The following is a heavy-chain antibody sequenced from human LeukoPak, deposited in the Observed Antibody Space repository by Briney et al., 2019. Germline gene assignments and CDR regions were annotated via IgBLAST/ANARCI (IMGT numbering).Heavy chain of an antibody. CDR1: GSTFSSYS. Sequence: GGSLRLSCAASGSTFSSYSINWVRQAPGKGLEWVSCISSSSSSYIYYADSVKGRFTISRENAKNSLYLQMNSLRAEDTAVYYCARELLTYSNHKLGHYMDVWGKGTTVTVSS. D-gene: IGHD4-11*01. V-gene: IGHV3-21*01. J-gene: IGHJ6*03. CDR2: ISSSSSSYI. CDR3: ARELLTYSNHKLGHYMDV.